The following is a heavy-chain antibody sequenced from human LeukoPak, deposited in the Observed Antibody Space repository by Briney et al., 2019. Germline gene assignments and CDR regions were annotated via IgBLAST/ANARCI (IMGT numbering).Heavy chain of an antibody. CDR1: GYSISSGYY. J-gene: IGHJ4*02. CDR2: IYHSGST. D-gene: IGHD5-24*01. CDR3: ARGSTIIGDYFDY. V-gene: IGHV4-38-2*02. Sequence: SETLSLTCTVSGYSISSGYYWGWIRQPPGKGLEWIGSIYHSGSTYYNPSLKSRVTISVDTSKNQFSLKLSSVTAADTAVYYCARGSTIIGDYFDYWGQGTLVTVSS.